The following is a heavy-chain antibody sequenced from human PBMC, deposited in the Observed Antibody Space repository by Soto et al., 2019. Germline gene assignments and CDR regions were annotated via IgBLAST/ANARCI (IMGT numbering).Heavy chain of an antibody. Sequence: KPSETLSLTCTVSGGSISSSSYYWGWIRQPPGKGLEWIGSIYYSGSTYYNPSLKSRVTISVDTSKNQFSLKLSSVTDADTAVYYCATDHGIAAAGINTDVWGQGTTVTVSS. CDR3: ATDHGIAAAGINTDV. D-gene: IGHD6-13*01. CDR1: GGSISSSSYY. CDR2: IYYSGST. V-gene: IGHV4-39*02. J-gene: IGHJ6*02.